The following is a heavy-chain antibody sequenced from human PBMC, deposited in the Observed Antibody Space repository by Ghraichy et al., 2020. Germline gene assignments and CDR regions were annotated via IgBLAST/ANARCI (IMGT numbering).Heavy chain of an antibody. J-gene: IGHJ6*03. CDR2: IYGGGST. D-gene: IGHD3-16*02. Sequence: GGSLRLSCAVSGFTVNTNYMTWVRQAPGKGLEWVSVIYGGGSTYYADSVKGRFTISRDHSKNTLYLQMNKLRADDTALYYCASSLSMDVWGNGTTVTSP. CDR3: ASSLSMDV. V-gene: IGHV3-53*01. CDR1: GFTVNTNY.